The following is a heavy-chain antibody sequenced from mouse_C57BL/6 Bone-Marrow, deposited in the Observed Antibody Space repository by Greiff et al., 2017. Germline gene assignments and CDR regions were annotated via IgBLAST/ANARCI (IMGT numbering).Heavy chain of an antibody. Sequence: QVQLQQSGPGLVQPSQSLSITCTVSGFSLTSYGVHWVRQSPGKGLEWLGVIWRGGSTDYNAAFMSRLSITKDNSKSQVFFKMNSLQADDTAIYYCAKNWGYGSSYGYAMDDWGQGTSVTVSS. V-gene: IGHV2-5*01. CDR2: IWRGGST. J-gene: IGHJ4*01. CDR1: GFSLTSYG. CDR3: AKNWGYGSSYGYAMDD. D-gene: IGHD1-1*01.